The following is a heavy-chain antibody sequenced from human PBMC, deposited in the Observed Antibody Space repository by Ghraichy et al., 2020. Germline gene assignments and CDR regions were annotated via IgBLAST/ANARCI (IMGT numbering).Heavy chain of an antibody. Sequence: ASVKVSCKASGYTFTSYYMHWVRQAPGQGLEWMGIINPSGGSTSYAQKFQGRVTMTRDTSTSTVYMELSSLRSEDTAVYYCALPTYSYGYFSYWGQGTLVTVSS. V-gene: IGHV1-46*01. CDR2: INPSGGST. CDR3: ALPTYSYGYFSY. J-gene: IGHJ4*02. D-gene: IGHD5-18*01. CDR1: GYTFTSYY.